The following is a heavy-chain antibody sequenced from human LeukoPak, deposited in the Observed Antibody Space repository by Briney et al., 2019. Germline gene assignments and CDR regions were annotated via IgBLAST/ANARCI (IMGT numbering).Heavy chain of an antibody. CDR1: RGTFSSYT. CDR3: ARGLRGYYDSSGPLYYYYYYMDV. D-gene: IGHD3-22*01. Sequence: SVKVSCKASRGTFSSYTISWVRQAPGQGLEWMGGIIPIFGTANYAQKFQGRVTITADESTSTAYMELSSLRSEDTAVYYCARGLRGYYDSSGPLYYYYYYMDVWGKGTTVTVSS. V-gene: IGHV1-69*13. CDR2: IIPIFGTA. J-gene: IGHJ6*03.